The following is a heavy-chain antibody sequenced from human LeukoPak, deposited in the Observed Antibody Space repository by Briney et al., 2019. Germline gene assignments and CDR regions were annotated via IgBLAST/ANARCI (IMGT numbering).Heavy chain of an antibody. V-gene: IGHV3-30-3*01. CDR1: GFTFSCYA. CDR3: AREVPRSAAAAIKYFDY. CDR2: ISYDGSNK. Sequence: GGPLRLSCAAYGFTFSCYAMHWVRQAPGKGLEWVAVISYDGSNKYYADSVKGRFTISRDNSKNTLYLQMNSLRAEDTAVYYCAREVPRSAAAAIKYFDYWGQGTLVTVSS. J-gene: IGHJ4*02. D-gene: IGHD2-2*02.